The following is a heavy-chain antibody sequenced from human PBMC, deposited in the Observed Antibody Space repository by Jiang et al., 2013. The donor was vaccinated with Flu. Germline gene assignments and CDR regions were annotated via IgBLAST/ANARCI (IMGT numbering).Heavy chain of an antibody. CDR1: GDSVSTNNAT. Sequence: SQTLSLTCVISGDSVSTNNATWNWIRQSPSKGLEWLGRTYYRARWYSDYAASVKSRVTINADTSKNQVSLQLNSVTPEDTAVYFCVRENYYDSSGHSHWFGPWGQGTLVTVSS. CDR3: VRENYYDSSGHSHWFGP. CDR2: TYYRARWYS. D-gene: IGHD3-22*01. J-gene: IGHJ5*02. V-gene: IGHV6-1*01.